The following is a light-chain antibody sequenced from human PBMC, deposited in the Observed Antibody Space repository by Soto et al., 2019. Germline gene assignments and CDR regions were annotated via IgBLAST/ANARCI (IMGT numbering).Light chain of an antibody. CDR2: GAS. V-gene: IGKV3-20*01. CDR3: QQYGSSPGT. CDR1: QSVTNRY. Sequence: EIVLTQSPGTLSLSPGERATPSCRASQSVTNRYLAWYRQKPGQAPRLLIFGASIRDTGIPDRFSGSGSGTDFTLTINRLEPEDFAVYYCQQYGSSPGTFGQGTKVDIK. J-gene: IGKJ1*01.